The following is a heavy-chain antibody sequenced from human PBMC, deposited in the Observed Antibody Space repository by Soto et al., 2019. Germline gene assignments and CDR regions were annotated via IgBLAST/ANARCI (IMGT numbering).Heavy chain of an antibody. Sequence: QLQLQESGPGLVKPSETLSLTCTVSGGSISSSSYYWGWIRQPPGKGLEWIGSIYYSGSTYYNPSLKSRVTISVDTSKNQFSLKLSSVTAADTAVYYCARHQDGSGSYYPWVDYWGQGTLVTVSS. V-gene: IGHV4-39*01. CDR2: IYYSGST. J-gene: IGHJ4*02. CDR1: GGSISSSSYY. CDR3: ARHQDGSGSYYPWVDY. D-gene: IGHD3-10*01.